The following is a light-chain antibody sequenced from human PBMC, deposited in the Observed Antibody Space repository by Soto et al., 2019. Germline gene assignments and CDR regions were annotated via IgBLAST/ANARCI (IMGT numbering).Light chain of an antibody. CDR2: EVS. Sequence: QSALTQPASVAGSPGQSITISCTGTSSDVGSYNLVSWYQQHPGKAPKLMIYEVSKRPSGVSNRFSGSKSGNTAPLTISGLQAEDEADYSCCSYAGSSAFDVVFGGGTKLTVL. J-gene: IGLJ2*01. V-gene: IGLV2-23*02. CDR3: CSYAGSSAFDVV. CDR1: SSDVGSYNL.